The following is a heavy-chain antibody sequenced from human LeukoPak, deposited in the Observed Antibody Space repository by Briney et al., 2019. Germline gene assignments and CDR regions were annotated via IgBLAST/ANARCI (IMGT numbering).Heavy chain of an antibody. CDR1: GGSISYYY. CDR3: ARDAIAAAGGFDY. J-gene: IGHJ4*02. CDR2: VYYSGTT. V-gene: IGHV4-59*12. Sequence: PSETLSLTCTVSGGSISYYYWSWIRQSPGKGLEWIGYVYYSGTTNYNPSLKSRVTISVDTSKNQFSLKLSSVTAADTAVYYCARDAIAAAGGFDYWGQGTLVTVSS. D-gene: IGHD6-13*01.